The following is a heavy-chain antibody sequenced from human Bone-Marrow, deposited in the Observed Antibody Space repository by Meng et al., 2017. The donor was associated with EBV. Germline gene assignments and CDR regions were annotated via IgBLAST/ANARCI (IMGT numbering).Heavy chain of an antibody. Sequence: QVQLVQSGAEVKKPXASVKVSCKASGYTFTSYDINWVRQATGQGLEWMGWMNPNSGGTNYAQKFQGRVTMTRDTSISTAYMELSRLRSDDTAVYYCARDLESDYWGQGTLVTVSS. CDR2: MNPNSGGT. CDR1: GYTFTSYD. J-gene: IGHJ4*02. CDR3: ARDLESDY. V-gene: IGHV1-2*02.